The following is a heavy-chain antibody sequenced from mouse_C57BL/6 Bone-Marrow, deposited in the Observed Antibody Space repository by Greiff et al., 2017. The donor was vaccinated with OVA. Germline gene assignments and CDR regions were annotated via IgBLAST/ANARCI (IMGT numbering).Heavy chain of an antibody. CDR1: GFPITSGYY. D-gene: IGHD2-12*01. CDR3: AGVIRRGYDAMDY. CDR2: ITHSGET. V-gene: IGHV12-3*01. J-gene: IGHJ4*01. Sequence: QVQLKESGPGLVKPSQSLFLTCSITGFPITSGYYWIWLRQSPGKPLEWMGYITHSGETFYNPSLQSPISITRETSKNQFFLQLNSVTTEDTAMYYCAGVIRRGYDAMDYWGQGTSVTVSS.